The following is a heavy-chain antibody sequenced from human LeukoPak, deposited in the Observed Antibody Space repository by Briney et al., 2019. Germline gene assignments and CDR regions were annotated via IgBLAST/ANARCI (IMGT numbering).Heavy chain of an antibody. Sequence: SETLSLTCTVSGGLISSGSYYWSWIRQPAGKGLEWIGRIYSSGSTNYNPALRSRLTISVDTSKNQFSLKLSSVTAADTAVYYCASGIAARPDDAFDIWGQGTMVTVSS. CDR3: ASGIAARPDDAFDI. D-gene: IGHD6-6*01. V-gene: IGHV4-61*02. CDR1: GGLISSGSYY. J-gene: IGHJ3*02. CDR2: IYSSGST.